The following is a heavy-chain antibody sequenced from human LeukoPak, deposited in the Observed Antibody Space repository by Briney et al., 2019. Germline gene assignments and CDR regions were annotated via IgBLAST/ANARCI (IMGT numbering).Heavy chain of an antibody. CDR3: TRSRAYYYDSSGYSVNAFDI. V-gene: IGHV3-73*01. Sequence: PVGSLRLSCAASGFTFSGSAMHWVRQASGKGLEWVGRIRSKANSYATAYAASVKGRFTISRDDSKNTAYLQMNSLKTEDTAVYYCTRSRAYYYDSSGYSVNAFDIWGQGTMVTVSS. CDR1: GFTFSGSA. J-gene: IGHJ3*02. CDR2: IRSKANSYAT. D-gene: IGHD3-22*01.